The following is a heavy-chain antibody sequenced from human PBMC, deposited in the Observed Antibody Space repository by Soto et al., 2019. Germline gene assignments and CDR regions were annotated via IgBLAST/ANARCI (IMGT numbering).Heavy chain of an antibody. V-gene: IGHV4-4*07. CDR2: ISTSGST. Sequence: WTWIRQPAGKGLEWIGRISTSGSTNYNPSLKSRLTMSVDTSKNQFSLRLSSVTAADTAVYYCARDRTVRGDWFDPWGQGTLVTVSS. CDR3: ARDRTVRGDWFDP. J-gene: IGHJ5*02. D-gene: IGHD3-10*01.